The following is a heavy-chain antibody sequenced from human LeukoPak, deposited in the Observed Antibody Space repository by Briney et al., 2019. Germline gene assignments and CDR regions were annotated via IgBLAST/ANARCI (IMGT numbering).Heavy chain of an antibody. D-gene: IGHD5-18*01. V-gene: IGHV3-21*01. J-gene: IGHJ4*02. Sequence: GGSLRLSCAASGFTFRSYSMNWVRQAPGKGLEWVSSISSSSSYIYYADSVKGRFTISRDNAKNSLYLQMNSLRAEDTAVYYCAREDTAMVIPFDYWGQGTLVTVSS. CDR1: GFTFRSYS. CDR3: AREDTAMVIPFDY. CDR2: ISSSSSYI.